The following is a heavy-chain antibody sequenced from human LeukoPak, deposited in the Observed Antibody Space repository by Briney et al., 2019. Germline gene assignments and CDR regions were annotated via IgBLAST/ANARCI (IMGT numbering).Heavy chain of an antibody. CDR2: IWYDGSNK. Sequence: GGSLRLSCAASGFTFSSYGMHWVRQAPGKGLEWVAVIWYDGSNKYYADSVRGRFTISRDNSKNTLYLQMNSLRAEDTAVCYCARDSDYVWGSYGGFDYWGQGTLVTVSS. D-gene: IGHD3-16*01. CDR3: ARDSDYVWGSYGGFDY. J-gene: IGHJ4*02. V-gene: IGHV3-33*01. CDR1: GFTFSSYG.